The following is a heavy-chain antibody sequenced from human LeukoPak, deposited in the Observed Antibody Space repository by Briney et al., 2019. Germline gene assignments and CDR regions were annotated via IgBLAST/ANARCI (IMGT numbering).Heavy chain of an antibody. D-gene: IGHD2-15*01. CDR2: VKKDGSDI. V-gene: IGHV3-7*01. Sequence: GGGLRLSCAACGCTFSKYWMNWVGQAPGKGGDCVAIVKKDGSDIFYVSSVTRRFPLSRDNAKNSLYLQMNRLRPEDTAVYYCAGGAGWLIDWWGQGTLVTVSS. CDR3: AGGAGWLIDW. CDR1: GCTFSKYW. J-gene: IGHJ4*02.